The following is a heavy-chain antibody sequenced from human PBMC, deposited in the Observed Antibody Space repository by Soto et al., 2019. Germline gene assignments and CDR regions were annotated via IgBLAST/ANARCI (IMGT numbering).Heavy chain of an antibody. D-gene: IGHD4-17*01. V-gene: IGHV3-33*01. J-gene: IGHJ4*02. CDR3: AREAGYGDDVAYDY. CDR2: IWYDGINK. CDR1: GFTFSSYG. Sequence: QVQLVEYGGGVVQPGRSLRLSCAASGFTFSSYGMHWVRQAPGKGLEWVAVIWYDGINKYYADSVKGRFTISRDNSKNTLYLQMNSLRAEDTAVYYCAREAGYGDDVAYDYWGQGTLVTVSS.